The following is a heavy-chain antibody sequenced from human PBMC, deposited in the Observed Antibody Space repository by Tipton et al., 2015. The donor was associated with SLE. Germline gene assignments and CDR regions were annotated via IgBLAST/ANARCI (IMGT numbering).Heavy chain of an antibody. J-gene: IGHJ4*02. CDR2: INQSGST. V-gene: IGHV4-34*01. CDR1: GGSFSGYY. D-gene: IGHD6-19*01. Sequence: AGLVKPSETLSLTCTVYGGSFSGYYWSWIRQPPGKGLEWIGEINQSGSTNYNPSLKSRVTISVDTSKNQFSLKLSSVTAADTAVYYCARPALRGGWYYFDYWGQGTLVTVSS. CDR3: ARPALRGGWYYFDY.